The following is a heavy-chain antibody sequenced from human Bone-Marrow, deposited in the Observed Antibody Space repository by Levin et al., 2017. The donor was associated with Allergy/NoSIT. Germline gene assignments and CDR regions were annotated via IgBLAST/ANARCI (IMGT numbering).Heavy chain of an antibody. J-gene: IGHJ4*01. D-gene: IGHD3-10*01. CDR1: GYTFTAHD. V-gene: IGHV1-18*01. CDR3: ARGGSSAGYDY. CDR2: ISTYNGNT. Sequence: GESLKISCKVSGYTFTAHDITWARQAPGQGLEWMGWISTYNGNTNYAQKFQGRVTLTTDKSTSTAYMEMRSLRSDDTAVYYCARGGSSAGYDYWGHGSLVTVSS.